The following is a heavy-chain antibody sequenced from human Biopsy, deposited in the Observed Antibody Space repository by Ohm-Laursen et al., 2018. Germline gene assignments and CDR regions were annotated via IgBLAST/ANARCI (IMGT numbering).Heavy chain of an antibody. V-gene: IGHV1-2*02. D-gene: IGHD3-22*01. CDR1: GYTFTGYH. J-gene: IGHJ5*02. CDR2: INAKTGDT. CDR3: TRGSYYYDSLAYYYWFDP. Sequence: ASVKASCKASGYTFTGYHVHWVRQAPGQGLEWMGWINAKTGDTNYAQKFQGRVTMTRDTSISTAYVDLSSLRSDDTAVYYCTRGSYYYDSLAYYYWFDPWGQGTLVTVSS.